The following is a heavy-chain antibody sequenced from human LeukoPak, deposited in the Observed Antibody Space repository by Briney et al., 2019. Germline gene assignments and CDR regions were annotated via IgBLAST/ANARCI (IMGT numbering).Heavy chain of an antibody. CDR1: GFTFGDYA. J-gene: IGHJ5*02. Sequence: GGSLRLSCTASGFTFGDYAMSWFRQAPGKGLEWVGFIRSKAYGGTTEYAASVKGRFTISRDDSKSIAYLQMNSLKTENTAVYCCTRSDIVVVPAAIEWYWFDPWGQGTLVTVSS. V-gene: IGHV3-49*03. CDR3: TRSDIVVVPAAIEWYWFDP. D-gene: IGHD2-2*02. CDR2: IRSKAYGGTT.